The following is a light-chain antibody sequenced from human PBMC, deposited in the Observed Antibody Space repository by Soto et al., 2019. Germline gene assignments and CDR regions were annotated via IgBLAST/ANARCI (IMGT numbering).Light chain of an antibody. V-gene: IGKV1-39*01. CDR3: QQSKMPPWT. J-gene: IGKJ1*01. CDR1: QPVTNY. CDR2: AAS. Sequence: DIQMTQSPSSLSASVGDRVTITCRASQPVTNYLSWYQQKPGKAPKLFIYAASRLQSGVPSRFSGGGSGTDFTLPIISLLPEDLATNNCQQSKMPPWTFGQGTKVDIK.